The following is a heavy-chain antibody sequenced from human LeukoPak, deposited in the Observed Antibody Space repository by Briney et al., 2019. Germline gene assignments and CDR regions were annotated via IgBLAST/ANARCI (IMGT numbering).Heavy chain of an antibody. D-gene: IGHD6-19*01. CDR2: IKSKTDGGTT. V-gene: IGHV3-15*01. CDR1: GFTFSNAW. J-gene: IGHJ6*04. Sequence: GGSLRLSCAASGFTFSNAWMSWVRQAPGKGLEWVGRIKSKTDGGTTDYAAPVKGRFTISRDDSKNTLYLHMHRLKTEDAAVYYCTTDGAVAGEDVWGKGTTVTVSS. CDR3: TTDGAVAGEDV.